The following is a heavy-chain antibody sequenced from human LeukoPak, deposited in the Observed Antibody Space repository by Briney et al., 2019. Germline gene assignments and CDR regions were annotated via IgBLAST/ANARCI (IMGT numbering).Heavy chain of an antibody. CDR3: ARGIVVPGIDY. CDR2: ISSSGSTI. CDR1: GFTFSDYY. V-gene: IGHV3-11*04. Sequence: PGGSLRPSCAASGFTFSDYYMSWIRQAPGKGLEWVSYISSSGSTIYYADSVKGRFVVSRDNAKNSLYLQMNSLGAEDTAVYYCARGIVVPGIDYWGQGTLVTVSS. J-gene: IGHJ4*02. D-gene: IGHD2-15*01.